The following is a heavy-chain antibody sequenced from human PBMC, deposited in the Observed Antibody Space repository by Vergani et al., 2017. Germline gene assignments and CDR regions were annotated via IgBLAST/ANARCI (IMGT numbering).Heavy chain of an antibody. CDR3: ARERRKGSGYWSSTSCQKGYYYYMDV. D-gene: IGHD2-2*01. J-gene: IGHJ6*03. V-gene: IGHV1-2*02. Sequence: QVQLVQSGAEVKKPGASVKVSCKASGYTFTGYYMHWVRQAPGQGLEWMGWINPNSGGTNYAQKFQGRVTMTRDTSISTAYMELSRLRSDDTAVYYCARERRKGSGYWSSTSCQKGYYYYMDVWGKGTTVTVSS. CDR1: GYTFTGYY. CDR2: INPNSGGT.